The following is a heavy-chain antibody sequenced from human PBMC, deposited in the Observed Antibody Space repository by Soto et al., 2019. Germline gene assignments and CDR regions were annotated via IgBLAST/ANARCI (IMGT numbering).Heavy chain of an antibody. V-gene: IGHV6-1*01. CDR2: TYYRSKWYN. D-gene: IGHD3-3*01. CDR1: GDSVSSNSAA. J-gene: IGHJ6*02. Sequence: SQTLSLTCAISGDSVSSNSAAWNWIRQSPSRGLEWLGRTYYRSKWYNDYAVSVKSRITINPDTSKNQFSLQLNSVTPEDTAVYYCARGEEWLLYYPSGMDVCGEGTTVTVSS. CDR3: ARGEEWLLYYPSGMDV.